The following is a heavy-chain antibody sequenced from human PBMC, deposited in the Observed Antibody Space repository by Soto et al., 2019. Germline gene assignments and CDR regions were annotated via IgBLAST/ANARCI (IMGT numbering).Heavy chain of an antibody. Sequence: GGSLRLSCAASGFTFSSYAMSWVRQAPGKGLEWVSAISGSGGSTYYADSVKGRFTISRDKSKNTLYLQMNSLRAEDTAVDYCAKVTSLGIAAAGTVGKFDYWGQGTLVTVSS. CDR2: ISGSGGST. V-gene: IGHV3-23*01. CDR3: AKVTSLGIAAAGTVGKFDY. D-gene: IGHD6-13*01. J-gene: IGHJ4*02. CDR1: GFTFSSYA.